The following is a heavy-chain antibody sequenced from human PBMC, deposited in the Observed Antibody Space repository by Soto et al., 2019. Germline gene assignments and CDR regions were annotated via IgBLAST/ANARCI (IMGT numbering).Heavy chain of an antibody. CDR2: ISAYNGNT. D-gene: IGHD3-10*01. CDR3: ARDHGSGSEFDY. V-gene: IGHV1-18*01. CDR1: GYTFTSYG. Sequence: ASVKVSCKASGYTFTSYGISWVRQAPGQGLEWMGWISAYNGNTNYVQKLQGRVTMTTDTSTNTAYMDLRSLRSDDTAVYYCARDHGSGSEFDYWGQGTLVTVSS. J-gene: IGHJ4*02.